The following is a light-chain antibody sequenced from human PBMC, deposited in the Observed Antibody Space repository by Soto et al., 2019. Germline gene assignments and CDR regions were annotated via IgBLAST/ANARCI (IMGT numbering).Light chain of an antibody. Sequence: NFMLTQPHSVSESPGKTVTISCTRSSGSIASNYVQWYQQRPGSAPTTVIYKDNQRPSGVPDRFSGSIDSSSNSASLTISGLKTEDEADYYCLSYDGNNVLFGGRTKLTVL. CDR1: SGSIASNY. J-gene: IGLJ2*01. V-gene: IGLV6-57*04. CDR2: KDN. CDR3: LSYDGNNVL.